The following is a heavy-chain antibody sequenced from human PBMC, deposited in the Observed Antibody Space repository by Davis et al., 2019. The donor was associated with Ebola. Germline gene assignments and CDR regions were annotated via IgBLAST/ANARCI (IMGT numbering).Heavy chain of an antibody. J-gene: IGHJ6*02. CDR3: AKGGARYFYHYYGMDV. V-gene: IGHV3-23*01. CDR1: GCTFSDYY. Sequence: PGGTLRLTCAASGCTFSDYYLSWIRQPPGKGLEWVSAISCSGGSTYYADSVKGRFTISTDNSKNTLYLQMNSLRAEDTAVYYCAKGGARYFYHYYGMDVWGQGTTVTVSS. CDR2: ISCSGGST. D-gene: IGHD2/OR15-2a*01.